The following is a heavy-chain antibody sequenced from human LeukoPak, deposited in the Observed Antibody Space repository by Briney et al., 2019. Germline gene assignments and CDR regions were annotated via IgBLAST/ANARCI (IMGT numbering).Heavy chain of an antibody. V-gene: IGHV1-46*01. CDR1: GYTFSNYD. CDR3: ARSYGDYVTLVGDY. Sequence: ASVKVSCKASGYTFSNYDMNWVRQAPGQGLEWMGMITPSGGISYAQNYQGRVTLTRDMSTNTVYMELSSLRSEDTAVYYCARSYGDYVTLVGDYWGQGTLVTVSS. J-gene: IGHJ4*02. CDR2: ITPSGGI. D-gene: IGHD4-17*01.